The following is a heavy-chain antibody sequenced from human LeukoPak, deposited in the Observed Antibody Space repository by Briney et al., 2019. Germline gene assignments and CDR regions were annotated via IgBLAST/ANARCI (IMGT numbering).Heavy chain of an antibody. J-gene: IGHJ4*02. CDR1: GYTFTSYD. CDR3: ARGRRYGSGSYFVY. Sequence: ASVKVSCKASGYTFTSYDINWVGQATGQGLEWMGWMNPNSGNTGYAQKFQGRVTMTRNTSISTAYIELSSLRSEDTAVYYCARGRRYGSGSYFVYWGQGTLVTVSS. CDR2: MNPNSGNT. D-gene: IGHD3-10*01. V-gene: IGHV1-8*01.